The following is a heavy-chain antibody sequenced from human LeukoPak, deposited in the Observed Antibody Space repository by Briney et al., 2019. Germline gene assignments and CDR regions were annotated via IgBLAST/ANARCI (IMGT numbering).Heavy chain of an antibody. J-gene: IGHJ4*02. D-gene: IGHD5-18*01. CDR2: IYYSGST. CDR3: ARARGSSYGLDY. V-gene: IGHV4-59*01. CDR1: GGSISIYY. Sequence: SETLSLTCTVSGGSISIYYWSWIRQPPGKGLEWIAYIYYSGSTRCNPSLKSRVTISVDTSKNQFFLKLSSVTAADTAVYYCARARGSSYGLDYWGQGTLVTVSS.